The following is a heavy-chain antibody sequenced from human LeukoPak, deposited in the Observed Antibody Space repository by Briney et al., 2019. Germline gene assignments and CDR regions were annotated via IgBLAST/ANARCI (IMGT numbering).Heavy chain of an antibody. CDR2: ISTYNDNT. V-gene: IGHV1-18*01. CDR3: ARVVFEVGFQFDF. D-gene: IGHD1-26*01. Sequence: ASVKVSCKASGYTFNNYGINWARQAPGQGLGWMGWISTYNDNTNYAQKLQGRVTMTTDTSTSTAYMELRSLTSDDTAVYYCARVVFEVGFQFDFWGQGTLVTVSS. J-gene: IGHJ4*02. CDR1: GYTFNNYG.